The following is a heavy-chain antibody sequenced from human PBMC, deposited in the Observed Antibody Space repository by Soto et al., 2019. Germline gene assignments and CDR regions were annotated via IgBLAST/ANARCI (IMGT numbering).Heavy chain of an antibody. Sequence: GGSLRLSCAASGFTFDDYAMHWVRQAPGKGLEWVSGISWNSGSIGYADSVKGRFTISRDNAKNSLYLQMNSLRAEDTALYYCAKENIPRGNYYYMDVWGKGTTVTVSS. CDR2: ISWNSGSI. V-gene: IGHV3-9*01. CDR3: AKENIPRGNYYYMDV. J-gene: IGHJ6*03. CDR1: GFTFDDYA. D-gene: IGHD3-16*01.